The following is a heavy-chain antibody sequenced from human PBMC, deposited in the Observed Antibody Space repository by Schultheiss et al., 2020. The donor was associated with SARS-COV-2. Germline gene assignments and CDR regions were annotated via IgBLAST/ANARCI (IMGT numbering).Heavy chain of an antibody. J-gene: IGHJ4*02. CDR3: ARDIAAMAFYFDY. CDR1: GFTVSTNY. D-gene: IGHD5-18*01. V-gene: IGHV3-53*04. Sequence: GGSLRLSCAAGGFTVSTNYMSWVRQAPGKGLELVSVIYSGGSTYYADSVKGRFTISRHNSKNTLYLQMNSLRAEDTAVYYCARDIAAMAFYFDYWGQGTLVTVSS. CDR2: IYSGGST.